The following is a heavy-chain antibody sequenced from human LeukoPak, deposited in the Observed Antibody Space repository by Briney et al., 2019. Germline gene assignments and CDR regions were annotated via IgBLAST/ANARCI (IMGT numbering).Heavy chain of an antibody. V-gene: IGHV1-8*01. CDR1: GYTFTSYD. CDR2: MNPNSGNT. CDR3: ARTRGYSSGWYAGNYYYYGMDV. J-gene: IGHJ6*02. Sequence: ASVKVSCKASGYTFTSYDINWVRQATGQGLEWMGWMNPNSGNTGYAQKFQGRVTMTRNTSISTAYMELSSLRSEDTAVYYCARTRGYSSGWYAGNYYYYGMDVWGRGTTVTVSS. D-gene: IGHD6-19*01.